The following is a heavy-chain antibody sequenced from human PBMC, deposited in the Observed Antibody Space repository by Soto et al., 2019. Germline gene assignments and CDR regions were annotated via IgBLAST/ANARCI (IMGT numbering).Heavy chain of an antibody. CDR1: GFTFSSYA. Sequence: GGSLRLSCAASGFTFSSYAMSWVRQAPGKGLEWVSAISGSGGSTYYADSVKGRFTISRDNSKNTLYLQMNSLRAEDTAVYYCAKAINVDFPAHYGSGSLSYYYYMDVWGKGTTVTVSS. CDR2: ISGSGGST. J-gene: IGHJ6*03. V-gene: IGHV3-23*01. D-gene: IGHD3-10*01. CDR3: AKAINVDFPAHYGSGSLSYYYYMDV.